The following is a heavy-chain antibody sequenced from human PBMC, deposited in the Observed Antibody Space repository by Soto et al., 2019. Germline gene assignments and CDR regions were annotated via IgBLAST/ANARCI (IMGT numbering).Heavy chain of an antibody. J-gene: IGHJ3*02. CDR2: IRKDGSKT. D-gene: IGHD6-13*01. Sequence: VGSLRLSCAASGFTFSSDWMTWVRQAPGKGLEWVANIRKDGSKTSYLDSVRGRFTISRDNAQSSLYLQMDSLRAEDAALYYCARDASPGPRSLYFDALDIWGQGTMVTVSS. CDR3: ARDASPGPRSLYFDALDI. V-gene: IGHV3-7*05. CDR1: GFTFSSDW.